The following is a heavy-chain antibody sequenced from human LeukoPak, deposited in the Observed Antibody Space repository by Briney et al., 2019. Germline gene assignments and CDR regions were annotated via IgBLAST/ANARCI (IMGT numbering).Heavy chain of an antibody. Sequence: PSETLSLTCSGSNYSISNTLYWGWLRQPPGKGLEWIGSIYRSGSTFYNPSLKSRVTISLDTSKNQFSLKLSSVTAADTAVYFCARGTYGYYMDVWGKGTTVTVSS. J-gene: IGHJ6*03. CDR3: ARGTYGYYMDV. V-gene: IGHV4-38-2*02. CDR2: IYRSGST. CDR1: NYSISNTLY. D-gene: IGHD4-17*01.